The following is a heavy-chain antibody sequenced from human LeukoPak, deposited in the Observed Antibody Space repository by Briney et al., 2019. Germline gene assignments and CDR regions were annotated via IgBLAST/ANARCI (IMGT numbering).Heavy chain of an antibody. CDR3: AIMVRGAEYYFDY. V-gene: IGHV4-34*01. Sequence: SETLSLTCAVYGGSFSGYYWSWIRQTPGKGLEWIGEINHSGSTNYNPSLKSRVTISVDTSKNQFSLKLSSVTAADTAVYYCAIMVRGAEYYFDYWGQGTLVTVSS. J-gene: IGHJ4*02. D-gene: IGHD3-10*01. CDR2: INHSGST. CDR1: GGSFSGYY.